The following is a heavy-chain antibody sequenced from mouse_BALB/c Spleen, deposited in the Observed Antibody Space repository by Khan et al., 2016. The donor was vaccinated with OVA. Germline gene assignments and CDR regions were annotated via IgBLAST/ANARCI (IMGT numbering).Heavy chain of an antibody. CDR2: INTYTGEP. J-gene: IGHJ2*01. Sequence: QFQLVQSGPELKKPGETVKISCKASGYTFTNYVVNWVKQSPGQGLKWMGWINTYTGEPTYDDDFKGRFAFSLETSASTAFLQINSLKNEDTATYFCARFHGGYWGQGTTLTVSS. V-gene: IGHV9-3-1*01. CDR1: GYTFTNYV. CDR3: ARFHGGY.